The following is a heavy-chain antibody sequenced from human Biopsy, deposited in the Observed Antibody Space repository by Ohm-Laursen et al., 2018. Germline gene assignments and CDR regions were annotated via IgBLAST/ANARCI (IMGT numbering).Heavy chain of an antibody. D-gene: IGHD3-3*01. V-gene: IGHV4-59*01. Sequence: PPGTLSLTCSVSGGSIISYYWTWIRQPPGKGLEWIGHVYNGGITNYNLSLKSRVTISKDTSKNQFSLQVNSVTAADTAVYYCARTPRDSFWSGSYKRGLWFDPWGQGTLVIVSS. CDR1: GGSIISYY. CDR2: VYNGGIT. CDR3: ARTPRDSFWSGSYKRGLWFDP. J-gene: IGHJ5*02.